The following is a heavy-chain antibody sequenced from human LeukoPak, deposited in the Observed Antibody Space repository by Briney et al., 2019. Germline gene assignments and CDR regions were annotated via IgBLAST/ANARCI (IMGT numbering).Heavy chain of an antibody. V-gene: IGHV5-51*01. CDR2: IYPGDSDP. CDR1: GYSFTSYW. Sequence: SGEALKIFCKGSGYSFTSYWIGWVRQMPGEGLEWMVIIYPGDSDPRFSPSFKGQVTISADNSNSTAYLQWSSLKASDTAMYYCARQGDGYDLRGFDYWGQGTLVTVSS. CDR3: ARQGDGYDLRGFDY. D-gene: IGHD5-24*01. J-gene: IGHJ4*02.